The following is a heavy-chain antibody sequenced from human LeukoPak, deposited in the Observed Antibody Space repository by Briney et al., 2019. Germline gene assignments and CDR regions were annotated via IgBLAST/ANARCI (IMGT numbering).Heavy chain of an antibody. CDR1: GFTFSSYW. CDR2: IKQDGSEK. Sequence: GGSLRLSCAASGFTFSSYWMSWVRQAPGKGLEWVANIKQDGSEKYYVDSVKGRFTISRDNAKNSLYLQMNSLRAEDTALYYCARAGELGYCSGGSCWHAFDIWGQGTMVTVSS. CDR3: ARAGELGYCSGGSCWHAFDI. D-gene: IGHD2-15*01. V-gene: IGHV3-7*03. J-gene: IGHJ3*02.